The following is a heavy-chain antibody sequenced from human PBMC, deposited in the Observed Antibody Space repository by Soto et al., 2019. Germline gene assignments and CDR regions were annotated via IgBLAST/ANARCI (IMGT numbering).Heavy chain of an antibody. Sequence: ASVKVSCKASGYTFTSYGISWVRQAPGQVLEGMGWISAYNGNTNYAQKLQGRVTMTTDTSTSTAYMELRSLRSDDTAVYYCPREGSIVVVVAATHYYYVIEVWGQGTPVTVSS. CDR2: ISAYNGNT. V-gene: IGHV1-18*01. D-gene: IGHD2-15*01. J-gene: IGHJ6*02. CDR3: PREGSIVVVVAATHYYYVIEV. CDR1: GYTFTSYG.